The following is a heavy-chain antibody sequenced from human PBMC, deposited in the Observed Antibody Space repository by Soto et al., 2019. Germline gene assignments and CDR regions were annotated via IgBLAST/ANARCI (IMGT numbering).Heavy chain of an antibody. D-gene: IGHD6-13*01. V-gene: IGHV3-23*01. CDR3: AKASIAAAGYPDYYYGMDV. CDR1: GFTFSIYA. J-gene: IGHJ6*02. Sequence: HPGGSLRLSCAASGFTFSIYAMSWVRQAPGKGLEWVSAISGSGGSTYYADSVKGRFTISRDNSKNTLYLQMNSLRAEDTAVYYCAKASIAAAGYPDYYYGMDVWGQGTTVTVSS. CDR2: ISGSGGST.